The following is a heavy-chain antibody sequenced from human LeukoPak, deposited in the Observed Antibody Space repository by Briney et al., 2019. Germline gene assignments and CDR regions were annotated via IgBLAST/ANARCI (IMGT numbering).Heavy chain of an antibody. V-gene: IGHV1-8*02. J-gene: IGHJ5*02. CDR1: GYTFTSYD. D-gene: IGHD2-15*01. CDR2: MNGNTGDT. Sequence: ASVKVSCKASGYTFTSYDINWVRQATGQGLEWMGWMNGNTGDTGYAQNFQDRVTMTRNTSINTAYMELSSLRSEDTAVYFCARVWCSGGTCYSRNRFDPWGQGTLVTVSS. CDR3: ARVWCSGGTCYSRNRFDP.